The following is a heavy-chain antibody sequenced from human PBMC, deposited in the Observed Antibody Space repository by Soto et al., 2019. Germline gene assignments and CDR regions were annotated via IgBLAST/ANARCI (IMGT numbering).Heavy chain of an antibody. Sequence: QVQLVESGGGVVQPGRSLRLSCAASGFTFNTSAMHWVRQAPGKGLEWVALIWYDGSNKYYADSVKGRFTISRDNSQNTVYLQMNSLGADDTAIYYCAREVDYGDYPWGIDYWGQGTLVTVSS. V-gene: IGHV3-33*01. CDR3: AREVDYGDYPWGIDY. CDR1: GFTFNTSA. J-gene: IGHJ4*02. D-gene: IGHD4-17*01. CDR2: IWYDGSNK.